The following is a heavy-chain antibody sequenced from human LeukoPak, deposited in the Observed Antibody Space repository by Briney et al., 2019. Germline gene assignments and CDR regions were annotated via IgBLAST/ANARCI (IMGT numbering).Heavy chain of an antibody. CDR3: ARAWYSSSSYGY. D-gene: IGHD6-6*01. V-gene: IGHV1-8*01. CDR2: MNPNSGNT. Sequence: ASVKVSCKASGYTFTSYDINWVRQASGQGLEWMGWMNPNSGNTGYAQKFQGRVTMTRNTSISTAYMELSSLRSEDTAVYYCARAWYSSSSYGYWGQGTLVTVSS. CDR1: GYTFTSYD. J-gene: IGHJ4*02.